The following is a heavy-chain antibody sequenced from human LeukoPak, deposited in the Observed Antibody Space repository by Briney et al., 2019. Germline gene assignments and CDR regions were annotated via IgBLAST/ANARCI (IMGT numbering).Heavy chain of an antibody. Sequence: GGSLRLSCAASGFTLSSYAMSWVRQAPGKWLEWVSAISGSGGSTYYADSVEGRFTISRDNSKNALYLQMNSLRAEDTAVYYCAKVIVPAAIKYYFDYWGQGTLVTVSS. J-gene: IGHJ4*02. CDR1: GFTLSSYA. V-gene: IGHV3-23*01. CDR2: ISGSGGST. CDR3: AKVIVPAAIKYYFDY. D-gene: IGHD2-2*01.